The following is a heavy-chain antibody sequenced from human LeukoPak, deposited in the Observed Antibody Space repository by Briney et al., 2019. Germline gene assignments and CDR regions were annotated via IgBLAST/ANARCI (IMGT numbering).Heavy chain of an antibody. V-gene: IGHV3-48*04. CDR1: GFTFSSYS. D-gene: IGHD5-18*01. CDR2: ISSSSSSTI. Sequence: GGSLRLSCAASGFTFSSYSMNWVRQAPGKGLEWVSYISSSSSSTIYYADSVKGRFTISRDNAKNSLYLQMNSLRAEDTAVYYCAKGNPSGYSYGYFDYWGQGTLVTVSS. CDR3: AKGNPSGYSYGYFDY. J-gene: IGHJ4*02.